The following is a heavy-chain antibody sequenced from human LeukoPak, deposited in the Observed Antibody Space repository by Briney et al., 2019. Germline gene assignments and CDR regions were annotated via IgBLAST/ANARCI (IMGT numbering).Heavy chain of an antibody. V-gene: IGHV3-23*01. J-gene: IGHJ4*02. CDR2: ISGSGGST. Sequence: GGSLRLSCAASGFTLSSYAMSWVRQAPGKGLEWVSAISGSGGSTYYADSVKGRFTISRDNSKNTLCLQMNSLRAEDTAVYYCAKDQGYGDFDYWGQGTLVTVSS. CDR3: AKDQGYGDFDY. D-gene: IGHD4-17*01. CDR1: GFTLSSYA.